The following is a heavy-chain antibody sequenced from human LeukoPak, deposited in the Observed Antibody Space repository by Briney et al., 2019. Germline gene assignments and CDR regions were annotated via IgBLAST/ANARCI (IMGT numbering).Heavy chain of an antibody. Sequence: GSLRLSCAASGFTFSNYWLTWVRQAPGKGLEWVANIEQDGSEKHYVDSVKGRFTISRDNAKRSLYLQMNSLRAEDTAVFYCARGVDYHYYYYMDFWGKGTTVTVSS. CDR2: IEQDGSEK. V-gene: IGHV3-7*01. CDR1: GFTFSNYW. J-gene: IGHJ6*03. CDR3: ARGVDYHYYYYMDF.